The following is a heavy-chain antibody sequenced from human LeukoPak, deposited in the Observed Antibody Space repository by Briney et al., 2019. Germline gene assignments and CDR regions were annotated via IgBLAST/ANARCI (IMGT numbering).Heavy chain of an antibody. Sequence: TLSLTCTVSGGSISSGGYYWSWIRQPPGKGLEWIGYIYHSGSTYYNPSLKSRVTISVDRSKNQFSLKLSSVTAADTAVYYCARGRTWIQLWLMVTGFDYWGQGTLVTVSS. CDR3: ARGRTWIQLWLMVTGFDY. CDR2: IYHSGST. D-gene: IGHD5-18*01. V-gene: IGHV4-30-2*01. CDR1: GGSISSGGYY. J-gene: IGHJ4*02.